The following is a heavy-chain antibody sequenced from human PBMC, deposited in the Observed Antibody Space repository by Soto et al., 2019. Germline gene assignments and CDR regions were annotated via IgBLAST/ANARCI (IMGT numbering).Heavy chain of an antibody. D-gene: IGHD1-26*01. CDR1: GYTFTSYG. CDR3: ARSMGYSGSYFDAFDI. CDR2: ISAYNGNT. J-gene: IGHJ3*02. V-gene: IGHV1-18*01. Sequence: GSVKVSCKASGYTFTSYGISWVRQAPGQGLEWMGWISAYNGNTNYAQKLQGRVTMTTDTSTSTAYMELRSLRSDDTAVYYCARSMGYSGSYFDAFDIWGQGTMVTVSS.